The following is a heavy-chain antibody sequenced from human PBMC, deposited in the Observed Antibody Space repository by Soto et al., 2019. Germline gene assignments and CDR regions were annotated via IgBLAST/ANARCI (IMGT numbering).Heavy chain of an antibody. CDR2: ISYDGSNK. CDR3: ARDTYYYDSSGYPAVRYFDY. V-gene: IGHV3-30-3*01. J-gene: IGHJ4*02. Sequence: GGSLRLSCAASGFTFSSYAMHWVRQAPGKGLEWVAVISYDGSNKYYADSVKGRFTISRDNSKNTLYLQMNSLRAEDTAVYYCARDTYYYDSSGYPAVRYFDYWGQGTLVTVSS. CDR1: GFTFSSYA. D-gene: IGHD3-22*01.